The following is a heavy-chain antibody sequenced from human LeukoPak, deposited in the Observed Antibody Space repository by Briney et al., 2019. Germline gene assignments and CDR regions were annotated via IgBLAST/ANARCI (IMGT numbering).Heavy chain of an antibody. V-gene: IGHV3-23*01. CDR2: ISGDNPGT. Sequence: ETLSLTCAVSGYSISSGSYWGWIRQPPGKGLEWVSAISGDNPGTYHADSVKGRFTISRDNSKSTLYLEMTNLKVEDTAIYYCAKAPRGSCNGALCYYLDVWGKGTTVTASS. CDR1: GYSISSGS. CDR3: AKAPRGSCNGALCYYLDV. J-gene: IGHJ6*03. D-gene: IGHD4/OR15-4a*01.